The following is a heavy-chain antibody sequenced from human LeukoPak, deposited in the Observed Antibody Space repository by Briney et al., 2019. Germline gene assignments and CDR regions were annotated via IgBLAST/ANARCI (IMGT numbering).Heavy chain of an antibody. D-gene: IGHD3-22*01. CDR2: ISAYNGNT. J-gene: IGHJ4*02. Sequence: ASVKASCKASGYTFTSYGISWVRQAPGQGLEWMGWISAYNGNTNYAQKLQGRVTMTTDTSTSTAYMELRSLRSDDTAVYYCARDDSEYYYDSSGYSTTPFPPDYWGQGTLVTVSS. CDR1: GYTFTSYG. V-gene: IGHV1-18*01. CDR3: ARDDSEYYYDSSGYSTTPFPPDY.